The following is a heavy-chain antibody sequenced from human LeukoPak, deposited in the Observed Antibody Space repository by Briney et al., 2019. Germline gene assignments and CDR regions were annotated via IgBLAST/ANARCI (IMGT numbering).Heavy chain of an antibody. J-gene: IGHJ4*02. V-gene: IGHV3-30*02. D-gene: IGHD3-10*01. CDR3: AKSAYGSGSYYFDY. Sequence: TGGSLRLSCAASGFTFSSYGMHWVRQAPGKGLEWVAFIRYDGSNKYYADSVKGRFTISRDNSKNTLYLQMNSLRAEDTAVYYCAKSAYGSGSYYFDYWGQGILVTVSS. CDR1: GFTFSSYG. CDR2: IRYDGSNK.